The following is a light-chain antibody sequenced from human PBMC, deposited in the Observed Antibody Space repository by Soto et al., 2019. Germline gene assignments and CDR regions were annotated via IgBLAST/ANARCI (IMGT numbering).Light chain of an antibody. CDR3: QQYNSYSQT. V-gene: IGKV1-5*01. Sequence: DIRITQSPSTLSASVGYRVTITCRASQSISSWLAWYQQKPGKAPKLLIYDASSLESGVPSRFSGSGSGTEFTLTISSLQPDDFATYYCQQYNSYSQTFGQGTKVDIK. CDR2: DAS. J-gene: IGKJ1*01. CDR1: QSISSW.